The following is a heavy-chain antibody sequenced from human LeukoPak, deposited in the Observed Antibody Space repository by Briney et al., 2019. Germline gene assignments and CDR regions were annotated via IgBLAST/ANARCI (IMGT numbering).Heavy chain of an antibody. CDR2: MNPNSGNT. V-gene: IGHV1-8*01. J-gene: IGHJ4*02. CDR3: ARGPGMPGSSFDY. D-gene: IGHD1-26*01. CDR1: GYTFTSYD. Sequence: ASVKVSCKASGYTFTSYDINWVRQATGQGLEWMGWMNPNSGNTGYAQKLQGRVTMNRNTFIRTAYTELSSLRSEDTAVYYCARGPGMPGSSFDYWGQGTLVTVSS.